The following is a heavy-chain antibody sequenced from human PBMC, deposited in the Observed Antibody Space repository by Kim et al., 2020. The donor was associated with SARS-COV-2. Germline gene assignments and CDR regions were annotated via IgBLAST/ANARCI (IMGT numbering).Heavy chain of an antibody. V-gene: IGHV4-59*11. CDR1: GGSISSHY. J-gene: IGHJ4*02. CDR2: IFYTGST. D-gene: IGHD5-18*01. Sequence: SETLSLTCTVSGGSISSHYWSWIRQPPGKGLEWIGYIFYTGSTDYNPSLKSRVTISLDTSKNQFSLKLTSVTAADTAVFYCARFRGYSHTFDYWGQGTLVTVSS. CDR3: ARFRGYSHTFDY.